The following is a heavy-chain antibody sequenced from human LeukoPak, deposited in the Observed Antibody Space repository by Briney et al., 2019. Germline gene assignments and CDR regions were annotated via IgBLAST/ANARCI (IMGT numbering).Heavy chain of an antibody. J-gene: IGHJ4*02. CDR1: GFSLNTRGVG. CDR3: AHRKNYYDSSVFDY. CDR2: IYWDDGR. V-gene: IGHV2-5*02. Sequence: SGPTLVKPTQTLTLTCTFSGFSLNTRGVGVGWIRQPPGRALEWRALIYWDDGRRYSPSLKSRLTITKDTSKNQVVLTMTNMDPVDTATYYCAHRKNYYDSSVFDYWGQGTLVTVSS. D-gene: IGHD3-22*01.